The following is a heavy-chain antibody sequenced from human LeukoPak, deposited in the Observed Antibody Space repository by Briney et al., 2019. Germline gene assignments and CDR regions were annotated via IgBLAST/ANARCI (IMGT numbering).Heavy chain of an antibody. CDR2: IKQDGSEK. V-gene: IGHV3-7*01. D-gene: IGHD3-10*01. CDR3: ARDGPDYYGSGSYYQRYFDY. J-gene: IGHJ4*02. Sequence: GGSLRLSCAASGFTFSSYWMSWVRQAPGKGLEWVANIKQDGSEKYYVDSVKGRFTISRDNAKNSLYLQMNSLRAEDTAVYYCARDGPDYYGSGSYYQRYFDYWGQGTLVTVSS. CDR1: GFTFSSYW.